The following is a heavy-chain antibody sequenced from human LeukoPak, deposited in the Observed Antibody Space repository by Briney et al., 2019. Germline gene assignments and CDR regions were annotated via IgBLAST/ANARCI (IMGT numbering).Heavy chain of an antibody. Sequence: GGSLRLSCAASGFSFDDYAMHWVRQAPGKGLEWVSYISSSGSTIYYADSVKGRFTISRDNAKNSLYLQMNSLRAEDTAVYYCARTMITFGGVIAGLDYWGQGTLVTVSS. D-gene: IGHD3-16*02. J-gene: IGHJ4*02. CDR2: ISSSGSTI. CDR3: ARTMITFGGVIAGLDY. CDR1: GFSFDDYA. V-gene: IGHV3-48*03.